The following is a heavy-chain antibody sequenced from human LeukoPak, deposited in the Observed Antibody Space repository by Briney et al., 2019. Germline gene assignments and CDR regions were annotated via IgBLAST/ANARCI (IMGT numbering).Heavy chain of an antibody. V-gene: IGHV1-2*02. J-gene: IGHJ4*02. CDR1: GYTFTGYY. CDR3: ARVSSSSKGVVDY. CDR2: INPNSGGT. D-gene: IGHD6-6*01. Sequence: GASVKVSCKASGYTFTGYYMHWVRQAPGQGLEWMGWINPNSGGTNYAQKFQGRVTMTRDTSISIAYMELSRLRSDDTAVYYCARVSSSSKGVVDYWGQGTLVTVSS.